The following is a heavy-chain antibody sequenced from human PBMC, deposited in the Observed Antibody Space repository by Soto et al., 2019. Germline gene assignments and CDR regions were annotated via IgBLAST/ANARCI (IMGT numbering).Heavy chain of an antibody. J-gene: IGHJ1*01. D-gene: IGHD2-2*01. Sequence: QVQLVESGGGVVQPGRSLRLSCAASGFTFSSYGMHWVRQAPGKGLEWVAVISYDGSNKYYADSVKGRFTISRDNSKNTLYLQMNSLRAEATAVYYCAKGWDIGDQLQLYFQHWGQGTLVTVSS. CDR1: GFTFSSYG. CDR3: AKGWDIGDQLQLYFQH. V-gene: IGHV3-30*18. CDR2: ISYDGSNK.